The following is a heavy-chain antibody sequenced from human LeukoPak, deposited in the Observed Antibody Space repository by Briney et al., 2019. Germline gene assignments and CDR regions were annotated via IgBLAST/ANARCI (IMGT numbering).Heavy chain of an antibody. D-gene: IGHD3-10*01. CDR2: IYYSGST. Sequence: SETLSLTCTVSGGSISSYYWSWVRQPPGRGLEWIGYIYYSGSTNYNPSLKSRVTISVDTSKNQFSLKLSSVTAADTAVYYCARFRAGHRDAFDIWGQGTMVTVSS. V-gene: IGHV4-59*01. CDR1: GGSISSYY. CDR3: ARFRAGHRDAFDI. J-gene: IGHJ3*02.